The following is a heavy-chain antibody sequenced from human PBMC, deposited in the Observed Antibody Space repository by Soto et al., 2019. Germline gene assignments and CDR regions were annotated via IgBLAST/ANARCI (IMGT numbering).Heavy chain of an antibody. J-gene: IGHJ3*02. CDR3: ARDSNYDFWSGYPDAFDI. D-gene: IGHD3-3*01. V-gene: IGHV1-18*01. CDR1: GYTFTSYG. CDR2: ISAYNGNT. Sequence: ASVKVSCKASGYTFTSYGISWVRQAPGQRLEWMGWISAYNGNTNYAQKLQGRVTMTTDTSTSTAYMELRSLRSDDTAVYYCARDSNYDFWSGYPDAFDIWGQGTMVTVSS.